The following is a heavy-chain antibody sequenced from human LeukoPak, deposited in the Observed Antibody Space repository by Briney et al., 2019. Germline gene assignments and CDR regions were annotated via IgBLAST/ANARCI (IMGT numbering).Heavy chain of an antibody. CDR2: IGYDGSNK. Sequence: GGSLRLSCGASGFTFSSYGMHWVRQAPGKGPEWVAFIGYDGSNKYYADSVKGRFTISRDDSKNTLYLQVNSLRPEDTAVYYCAKAYWASTICYGGGKIDYWGQGTLVTVSS. CDR3: AKAYWASTICYGGGKIDY. D-gene: IGHD2-2*01. V-gene: IGHV3-30*02. J-gene: IGHJ4*02. CDR1: GFTFSSYG.